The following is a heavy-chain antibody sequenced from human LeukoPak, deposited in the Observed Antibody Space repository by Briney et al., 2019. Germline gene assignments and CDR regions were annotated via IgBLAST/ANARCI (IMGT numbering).Heavy chain of an antibody. J-gene: IGHJ4*02. V-gene: IGHV1-18*01. Sequence: ASVKVSCKAYGYTFTNYAISWVRQAPGQGLEWMGWISAYNGNTNSAQTFQGRVTMTTDTSTTTAYMELRSLRSDDTAVYYCARDRSAWFGEFTMFDYWVQGTLVTVSS. CDR3: ARDRSAWFGEFTMFDY. D-gene: IGHD3-10*01. CDR2: ISAYNGNT. CDR1: GYTFTNYA.